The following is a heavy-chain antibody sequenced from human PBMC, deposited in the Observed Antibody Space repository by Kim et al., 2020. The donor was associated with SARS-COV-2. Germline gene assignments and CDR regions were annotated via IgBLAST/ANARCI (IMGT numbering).Heavy chain of an antibody. V-gene: IGHV4-39*07. CDR2: IYYSGST. Sequence: SETLSLTCTVSGGSISSSSYYWGWIRQPPGKGLEWIGSIYYSGSTYYNPSLKSRVTISVDTSKNQFSLKLSSVTAADTAVYYCARDDRAVSALGDTFDPWGQGTLVTVSS. D-gene: IGHD2-21*01. CDR1: GGSISSSSYY. J-gene: IGHJ5*02. CDR3: ARDDRAVSALGDTFDP.